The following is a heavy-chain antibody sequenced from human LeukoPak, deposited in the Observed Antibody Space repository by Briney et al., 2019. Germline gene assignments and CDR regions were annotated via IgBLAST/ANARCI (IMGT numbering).Heavy chain of an antibody. CDR1: GFTFSDFG. Sequence: GGSLRLSCAASGFTFSDFGMTWVRQAPGKGLEWVSYISSSSLSIYYADSVKGRFTISRDNARNSLYLQMNSLRAEDTAMYYCARDATPTQLWFRGSFDYWGLGALVTVAS. CDR3: ARDATPTQLWFRGSFDY. CDR2: ISSSSLSI. J-gene: IGHJ4*02. D-gene: IGHD5-18*01. V-gene: IGHV3-48*01.